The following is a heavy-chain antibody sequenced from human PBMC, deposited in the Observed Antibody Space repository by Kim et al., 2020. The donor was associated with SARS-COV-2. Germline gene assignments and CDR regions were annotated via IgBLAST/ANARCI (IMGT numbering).Heavy chain of an antibody. J-gene: IGHJ4*02. CDR1: GFTFDDYA. CDR2: IKWNGDNV. V-gene: IGHV3-9*01. D-gene: IGHD6-25*01. CDR3: AKDQYSSGKNPIDY. Sequence: GGSLRLSCVASGFTFDDYAMHWVRQAPGRGMEWVSSIKWNGDNVGYADSVKGRFTISRDNTKNSLSLQMNSLRPDDTAFYYCAKDQYSSGKNPIDYWGQGTLVTVSS.